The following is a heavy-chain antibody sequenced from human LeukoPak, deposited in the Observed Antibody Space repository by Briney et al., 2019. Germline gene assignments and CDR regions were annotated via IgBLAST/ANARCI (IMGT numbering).Heavy chain of an antibody. D-gene: IGHD6-13*01. Sequence: PGGSLRLSCAASGFTFSSYGMTWVRQAPGKGLEWVSSISGNGGSTYYADSVKGRFTISRDNSKNTLYLQMNSPRAEDTAVYYCAKDCPYSSSWYGAGDYWGQGTLVTVSS. J-gene: IGHJ4*02. CDR1: GFTFSSYG. CDR3: AKDCPYSSSWYGAGDY. V-gene: IGHV3-23*01. CDR2: ISGNGGST.